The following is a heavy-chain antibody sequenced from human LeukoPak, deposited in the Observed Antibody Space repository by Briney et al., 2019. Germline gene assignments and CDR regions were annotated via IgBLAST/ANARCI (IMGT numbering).Heavy chain of an antibody. V-gene: IGHV4-4*07. D-gene: IGHD6-13*01. CDR2: IYTSGST. CDR1: GGSISSYY. Sequence: SETLSLTCTVSGGSISSYYWSWIRQPAGKGLEWIGRIYTSGSTNYNASLKSRVTMSVDTSKNQFSLKLSSVTAADTAVYYCARLSSSWYQDWYFDLWGRGTLVTVSS. J-gene: IGHJ2*01. CDR3: ARLSSSWYQDWYFDL.